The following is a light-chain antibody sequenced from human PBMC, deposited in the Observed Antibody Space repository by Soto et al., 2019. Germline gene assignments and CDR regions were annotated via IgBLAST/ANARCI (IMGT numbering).Light chain of an antibody. CDR1: SSDVGGYNY. Sequence: QSALTQPASVSGSPGQSITISCTGTSSDVGGYNYVSWYQYHPGKAPKLMIYDVNNRPSGVSNRFSGSKSGNTASLTISGLQAEDEADYYCSSFSTSRNTVIFGGGTKLTVL. CDR3: SSFSTSRNTVI. J-gene: IGLJ2*01. V-gene: IGLV2-14*01. CDR2: DVN.